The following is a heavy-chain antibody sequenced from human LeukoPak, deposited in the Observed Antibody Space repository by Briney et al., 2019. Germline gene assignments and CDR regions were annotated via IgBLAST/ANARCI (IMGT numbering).Heavy chain of an antibody. CDR2: ISAYNGNT. D-gene: IGHD2-2*01. J-gene: IGHJ6*02. V-gene: IGHV1-18*01. CDR1: GYTFTSYG. Sequence: GASVKVSCKASGYTFTSYGISWVRQAPGQGLEWMGWISAYNGNTNYAQKLQGRVTMTTDTSTSTAYMELRSLRSDDTAVYYCARDCSSTSCYYYYYHGMDVWGQGTTVTVSS. CDR3: ARDCSSTSCYYYYYHGMDV.